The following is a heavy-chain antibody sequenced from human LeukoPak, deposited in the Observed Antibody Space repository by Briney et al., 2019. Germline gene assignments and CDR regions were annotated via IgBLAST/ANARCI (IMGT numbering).Heavy chain of an antibody. CDR2: ISGGGVTT. CDR3: ATDRERDPSVYYLV. D-gene: IGHD3-22*01. V-gene: IGHV3-23*01. CDR1: GFPFSSYW. Sequence: GGSLRLSCVASGFPFSSYWMTWARQAPGKGLEWVSGISGGGVTTYYADSVKGRFTISRDNSKNTLYLQMNSLRAEDSGVYYCATDRERDPSVYYLVGGQGTLITVSS. J-gene: IGHJ4*02.